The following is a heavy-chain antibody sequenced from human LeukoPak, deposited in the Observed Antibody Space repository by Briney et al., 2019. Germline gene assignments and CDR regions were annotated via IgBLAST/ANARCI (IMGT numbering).Heavy chain of an antibody. J-gene: IGHJ4*02. CDR1: GFTFSSYG. V-gene: IGHV3-23*01. Sequence: GGSLRLSCAASGFTFSSYGMSWVRQAPGKGLEWVSAISGSGGSTYYADSVKGRFTISRDNSKNTLYLQMNSLRAEDTAVYYCAKQSGSHYYDSSGYSPDFDYWGQGTLVTVSS. CDR3: AKQSGSHYYDSSGYSPDFDY. CDR2: ISGSGGST. D-gene: IGHD3-22*01.